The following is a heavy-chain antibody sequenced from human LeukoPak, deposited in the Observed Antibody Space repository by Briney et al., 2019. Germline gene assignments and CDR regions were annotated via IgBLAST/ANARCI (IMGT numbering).Heavy chain of an antibody. CDR3: ARKQPQFRIWFDP. CDR1: GFTFSSYA. D-gene: IGHD3-10*01. V-gene: IGHV4-34*01. J-gene: IGHJ5*02. CDR2: INHSGST. Sequence: GSLRLSCAASGFTFSSYAMSWIRQPPGKGLEWIGEINHSGSTNYNPSLKSRVTISVDTSKNQFSLKLSSVTAADTAVYYCARKQPQFRIWFDPWGQGTLVTVSS.